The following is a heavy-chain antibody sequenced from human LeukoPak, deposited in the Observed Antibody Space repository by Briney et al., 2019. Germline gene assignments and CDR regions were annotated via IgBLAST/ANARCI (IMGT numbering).Heavy chain of an antibody. J-gene: IGHJ4*02. Sequence: GGSLRLSCAASGFTFSTYEMNWVRQAPGKGLEWVSYISISASTIYYADSVKGRFTISRDNAKNSLYLQMNSLRAEDTAVYYCARGSSSSSLGYWGQGTLVTVSS. CDR1: GFTFSTYE. CDR3: ARGSSSSSLGY. D-gene: IGHD6-13*01. CDR2: ISISASTI. V-gene: IGHV3-48*03.